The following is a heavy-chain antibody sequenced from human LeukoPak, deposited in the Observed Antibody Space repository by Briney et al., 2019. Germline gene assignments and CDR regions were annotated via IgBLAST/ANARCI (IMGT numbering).Heavy chain of an antibody. CDR1: GYSISSGYY. Sequence: SETLSLTCAVSGYSISSGYYWGWIRQPPGKGLEWIGYIYYSGSTYYNPSLKSRVTISVDTSKNQFSLKLSSVTAADTAVYYCARTYGDITPSFDYWGQGTLVTVSS. D-gene: IGHD4-17*01. V-gene: IGHV4-38-2*01. CDR2: IYYSGST. J-gene: IGHJ4*02. CDR3: ARTYGDITPSFDY.